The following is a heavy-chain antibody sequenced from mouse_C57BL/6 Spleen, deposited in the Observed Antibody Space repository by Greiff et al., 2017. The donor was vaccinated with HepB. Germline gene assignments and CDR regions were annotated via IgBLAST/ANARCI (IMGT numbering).Heavy chain of an antibody. V-gene: IGHV1-52*01. CDR3: ASEGFHYGSSWFAY. CDR2: IDPSDSET. D-gene: IGHD1-1*01. CDR1: GYTFTSYW. Sequence: QVQLQQPGAELVRPGSSVKLSCKASGYTFTSYWMHWVKQRPIQGLEWIGNIDPSDSETHYNQKFKDKATLTVDKSSSTAYMQLSSLTSEDSAVYYCASEGFHYGSSWFAYWGQGTLVTVSA. J-gene: IGHJ3*01.